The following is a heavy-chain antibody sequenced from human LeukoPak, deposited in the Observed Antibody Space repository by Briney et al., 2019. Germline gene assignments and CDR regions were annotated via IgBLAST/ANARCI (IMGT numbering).Heavy chain of an antibody. V-gene: IGHV4-34*01. CDR3: AGRVNTAMVTTPFDY. J-gene: IGHJ4*02. Sequence: PSETLSLTCAVSGGSFSGYYWSWIRQPPGKGLEWIGEINHSGSTNYNPSLKSRVTISVDTSKNQFSLKLSAVTAADTAVYYCAGRVNTAMVTTPFDYWGQGTLVTVSS. CDR2: INHSGST. D-gene: IGHD5-18*01. CDR1: GGSFSGYY.